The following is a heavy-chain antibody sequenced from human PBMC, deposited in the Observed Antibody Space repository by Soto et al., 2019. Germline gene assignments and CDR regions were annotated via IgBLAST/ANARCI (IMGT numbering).Heavy chain of an antibody. CDR2: VHHSGST. CDR1: GGSISPYY. Sequence: PSETLSHTCTVSGGSISPYYWTWIRQSPGKELEWIGYVHHSGSTNYSPSLKSRVTISVDTSKNQFSLKLSSVTAADTAVYYCARGLMRVKTYYYDSSGSNYYYYGMDVWGQGTKVTVSS. V-gene: IGHV4-59*12. D-gene: IGHD3-22*01. J-gene: IGHJ6*02. CDR3: ARGLMRVKTYYYDSSGSNYYYYGMDV.